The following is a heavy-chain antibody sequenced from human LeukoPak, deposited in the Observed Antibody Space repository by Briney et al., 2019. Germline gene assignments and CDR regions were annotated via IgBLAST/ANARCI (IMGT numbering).Heavy chain of an antibody. V-gene: IGHV3-74*01. CDR3: ARTRTLEYSSSYYFDY. J-gene: IGHJ4*02. Sequence: PGGSLRLSCVASGFTFSSYWMHWVRQAPGKGLVRVSRIKSDGSTNYADSVKGRFTISRDNAKNSLYLQMNSLRTEDTAVYNCARTRTLEYSSSYYFDYWGQGTLVTVSS. CDR2: IKSDGST. CDR1: GFTFSSYW. D-gene: IGHD6-6*01.